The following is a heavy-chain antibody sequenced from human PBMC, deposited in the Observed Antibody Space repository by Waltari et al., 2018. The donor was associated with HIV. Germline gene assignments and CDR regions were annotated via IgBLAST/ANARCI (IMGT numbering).Heavy chain of an antibody. J-gene: IGHJ4*02. CDR3: ARINIVVVTAIDY. Sequence: QVQLQQWGAGLLKPSETLSLTCAVYGGSFSGYYWSWISQPPGKGLEWLGAINQSGSTNHSPALKSRVTISVDTSKNQFSLELSSVTAADTAVYYCARINIVVVTAIDYWGQGTLVTVSS. V-gene: IGHV4-34*01. CDR2: INQSGST. CDR1: GGSFSGYY. D-gene: IGHD2-21*02.